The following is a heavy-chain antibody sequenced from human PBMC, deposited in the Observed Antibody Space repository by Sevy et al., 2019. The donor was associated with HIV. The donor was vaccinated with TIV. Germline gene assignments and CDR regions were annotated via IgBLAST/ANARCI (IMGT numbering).Heavy chain of an antibody. V-gene: IGHV3-30*18. Sequence: GGSLRLSCAASGFTFSSYGMHWVRQAPGKGLEWVAVISYDGSNKYYADSVKGRFTISRDNSKNTLYLQMNSLRAEDTALYYCAKDLTFPAVLYGMDVWGQGTTVTVSS. CDR2: ISYDGSNK. CDR3: AKDLTFPAVLYGMDV. CDR1: GFTFSSYG. D-gene: IGHD2-2*01. J-gene: IGHJ6*02.